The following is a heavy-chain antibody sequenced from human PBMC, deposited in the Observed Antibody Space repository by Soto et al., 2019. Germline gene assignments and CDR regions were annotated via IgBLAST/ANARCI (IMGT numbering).Heavy chain of an antibody. V-gene: IGHV1-46*03. D-gene: IGHD6-13*01. Sequence: ASVKVCCKACGYTFTSYYMHWVRQAPGQGLEWMGIINPSGGSTSYAQKFQGRVTMTRDTSTSTVYMELSSLRSEDTAVYYCARDSGTGYSSSDIDYWGQGTLVTVSS. J-gene: IGHJ4*02. CDR3: ARDSGTGYSSSDIDY. CDR2: INPSGGST. CDR1: GYTFTSYY.